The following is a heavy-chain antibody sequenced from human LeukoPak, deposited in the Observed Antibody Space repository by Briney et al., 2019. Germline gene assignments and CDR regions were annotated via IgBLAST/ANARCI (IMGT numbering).Heavy chain of an antibody. CDR2: VYYSGRT. J-gene: IGHJ4*02. CDR1: GGSISSYY. D-gene: IGHD6-19*01. CDR3: ARAAEYSSGWYLFDY. V-gene: IGHV4-59*12. Sequence: SETLSLTCTVSGGSISSYYWSWIRQPPGKGLEWIGYVYYSGRTNYNPSLKSRVTISVDTSKNQFSLKLSSVTAADTAMYYCARAAEYSSGWYLFDYWGQGILVTVSA.